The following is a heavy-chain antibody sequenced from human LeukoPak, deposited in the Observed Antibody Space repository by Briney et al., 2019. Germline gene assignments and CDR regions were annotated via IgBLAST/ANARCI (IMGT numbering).Heavy chain of an antibody. CDR1: GYTFTSYD. Sequence: GASVKVSCKASGYTFTSYDINRVRQATGQGLEWMGWMNPNSGTTGHAQKFQGRVTMTTNTSISTAYMELSSLRSEDTAVYYCARGLGSPVGRNYWGQGTLVTVSS. J-gene: IGHJ4*02. CDR2: MNPNSGTT. V-gene: IGHV1-8*01. D-gene: IGHD1-26*01. CDR3: ARGLGSPVGRNY.